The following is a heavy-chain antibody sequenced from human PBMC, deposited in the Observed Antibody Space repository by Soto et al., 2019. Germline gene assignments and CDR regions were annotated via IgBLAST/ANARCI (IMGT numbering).Heavy chain of an antibody. J-gene: IGHJ3*01. CDR1: GFTFRDFSGSA. Sequence: VGSLRLSCAASGFTFRDFSGSAMHWVLQASGQGLEWVGRIRSKANNYATAYATSVKGRFTISRDDSKKTSYLQLNSLKTEDTAVYYCTRLLSDGFDFWGPGTMVTVSS. CDR3: TRLLSDGFDF. CDR2: IRSKANNYAT. V-gene: IGHV3-73*01.